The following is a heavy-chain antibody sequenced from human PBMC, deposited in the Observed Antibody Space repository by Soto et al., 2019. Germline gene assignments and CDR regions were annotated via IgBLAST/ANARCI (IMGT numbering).Heavy chain of an antibody. V-gene: IGHV3-7*01. D-gene: IGHD3-9*01. CDR2: IKQDGSEK. CDR1: GFTFSSYW. CDR3: ARDYYDILTGVSLYYYYYMDV. J-gene: IGHJ6*03. Sequence: GGSLRLSCAASGFTFSSYWMSWVRQAPGKGLEWVANIKQDGSEKYYVDSVKGRFTISRDNAKNSLYLQMNSLRAEDTAVYYCARDYYDILTGVSLYYYYYMDVWGKGTTVTVSS.